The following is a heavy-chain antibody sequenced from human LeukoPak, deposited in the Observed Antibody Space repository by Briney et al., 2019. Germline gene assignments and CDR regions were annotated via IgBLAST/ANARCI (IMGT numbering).Heavy chain of an antibody. CDR3: AREFRLYYFDY. Sequence: GGSLRLSCAASGFTFSSYGMSWVRQAPGKGLEWVSNIRSSSNIIHYADSVKGRFTISRDNAKNSLYLQMNSLRAEDTAVYYCAREFRLYYFDYWGQGTLVTVSS. D-gene: IGHD3-9*01. CDR2: IRSSSNII. V-gene: IGHV3-48*01. CDR1: GFTFSSYG. J-gene: IGHJ4*02.